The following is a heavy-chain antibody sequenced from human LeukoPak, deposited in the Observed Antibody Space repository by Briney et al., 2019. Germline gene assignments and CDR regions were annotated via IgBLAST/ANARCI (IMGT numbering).Heavy chain of an antibody. V-gene: IGHV3-33*06. CDR3: AKLHNLNCDY. CDR2: IWYDGSNK. CDR1: GFTFSSYW. Sequence: GGSLRLSCAASGFTFSSYWMSWVRQAPGKGLEWVAVIWYDGSNKYYADSVKGRFTISRDNSKNTLYLQMNSLRPEDTAVYYCAKLHNLNCDYWGLGTLATVSS. D-gene: IGHD1-14*01. J-gene: IGHJ4*02.